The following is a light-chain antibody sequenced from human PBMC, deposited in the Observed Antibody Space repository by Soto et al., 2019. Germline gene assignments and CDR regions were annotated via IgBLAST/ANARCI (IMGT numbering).Light chain of an antibody. V-gene: IGLV1-51*01. CDR2: DNN. J-gene: IGLJ2*01. Sequence: QSVLTQPPSVSAAPRQKVTISCSGGTSNFGDNYVCWYQQVPGTAPKLLIYDNNERPPAIPGRFSGSKSGTSATLGITGLQPGDEADYYCAAWDSSLGVVVFGGGTKLTVL. CDR3: AAWDSSLGVVV. CDR1: TSNFGDNY.